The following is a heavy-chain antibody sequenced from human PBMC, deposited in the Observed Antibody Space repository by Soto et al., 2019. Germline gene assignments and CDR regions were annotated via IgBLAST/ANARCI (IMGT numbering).Heavy chain of an antibody. J-gene: IGHJ4*02. CDR1: GYTFTSYG. CDR3: AREGSYHDLDY. CDR2: ISGYNGDT. V-gene: IGHV1-18*01. D-gene: IGHD3-22*01. Sequence: ASVKVSCKASGYTFTSYGITWVRQAPGQGLEWMGWISGYNGDTNYAQKFQGRVTLTTDTSTSTGYLEVMTLRPDGTAVYYCAREGSYHDLDYWGQGTLVTVSS.